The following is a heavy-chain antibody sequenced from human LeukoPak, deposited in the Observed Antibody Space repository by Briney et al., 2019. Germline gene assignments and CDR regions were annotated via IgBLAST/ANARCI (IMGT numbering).Heavy chain of an antibody. CDR2: ISGSGGST. CDR1: GFTVSSNY. V-gene: IGHV3-23*01. CDR3: AKPPRAAAGHYYYYMDV. J-gene: IGHJ6*03. D-gene: IGHD6-13*01. Sequence: GGSLRLSCAASGFTVSSNYMSWVRQAPGKGLEWVSAISGSGGSTYYADSVKGRFTISRDNSKNTLYLQMNSLRAEDTAVYYCAKPPRAAAGHYYYYMDVWGKGTTVTVSS.